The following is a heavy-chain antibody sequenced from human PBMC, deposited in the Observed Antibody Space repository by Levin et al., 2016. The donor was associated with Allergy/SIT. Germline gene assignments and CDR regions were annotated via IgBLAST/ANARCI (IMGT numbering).Heavy chain of an antibody. D-gene: IGHD2-2*02. J-gene: IGHJ4*02. CDR3: AKDQYCSSTSCYNDY. CDR2: ISGSGDST. CDR1: GSTFSSYA. V-gene: IGHV3-23*01. Sequence: GGSLRLSCAASGSTFSSYAMSWVRQAPGKGLEWVSLISGSGDSTHYADSVRGRFTISRDNSKNALFLQINSLRVEDTAVYYCAKDQYCSSTSCYNDYWGQGNPGHRLL.